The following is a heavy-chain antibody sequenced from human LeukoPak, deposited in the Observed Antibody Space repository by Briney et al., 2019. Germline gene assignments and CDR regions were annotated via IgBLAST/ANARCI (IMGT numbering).Heavy chain of an antibody. CDR1: GFTFSSYG. CDR2: IWYDGSNK. J-gene: IGHJ4*02. V-gene: IGHV3-33*01. Sequence: GGSLRLSCAASGFTFSSYGMHWVRQAPGKGLEWVAVIWYDGSNKYYADSVKGRFTISRDNSKNTLYLQMNSLRAEDTAVYYCARDPEAYCGGDCYVFDYWGQGTLDTVSS. D-gene: IGHD2-21*02. CDR3: ARDPEAYCGGDCYVFDY.